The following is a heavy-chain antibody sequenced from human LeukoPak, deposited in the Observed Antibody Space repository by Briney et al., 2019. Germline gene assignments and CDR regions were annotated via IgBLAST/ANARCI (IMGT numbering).Heavy chain of an antibody. CDR2: IRYDGSNK. D-gene: IGHD1-26*01. V-gene: IGHV3-30*02. CDR1: GFTFSSYG. J-gene: IGHJ4*02. CDR3: ASLNIVGALGDFDY. Sequence: GGSLRLSCAASGFTFSSYGMHWVRQAPGKGLEWVAFIRYDGSNKYYADSVKGRFTISRDNSKNTLYLQMNSLRAEDTAVYYCASLNIVGALGDFDYWGQGTLVTVSS.